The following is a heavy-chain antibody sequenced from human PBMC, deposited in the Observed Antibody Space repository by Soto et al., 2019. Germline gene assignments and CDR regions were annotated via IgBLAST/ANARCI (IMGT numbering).Heavy chain of an antibody. CDR1: GGSISSGGQY. D-gene: IGHD6-25*01. J-gene: IGHJ4*02. V-gene: IGHV4-31*03. CDR2: IYDSGST. Sequence: QVQLKESGPGLVKPSQTLSLTCTVSGGSISSGGQYWSWIRQHPGKGLEWIGYIYDSGSTYYNPSLRRRVTISVDTTKKPFSLKLRSVTAEDTAVYYCARDAAEYYFDYWGQGTLVTVSS. CDR3: ARDAAEYYFDY.